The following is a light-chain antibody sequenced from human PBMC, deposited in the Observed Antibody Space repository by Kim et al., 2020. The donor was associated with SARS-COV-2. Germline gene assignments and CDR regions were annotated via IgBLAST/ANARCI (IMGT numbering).Light chain of an antibody. CDR1: QSIDSE. CDR3: QQRYSWPIT. Sequence: LPPGESATLSCRASQSIDSELAWYQQTPGHPPRLLIYDAFNRATGVPARFSGSGSGTDFTLTISSLEPEDFAVYYCQQRYSWPITFGQGTRLEIK. J-gene: IGKJ5*01. V-gene: IGKV3-11*01. CDR2: DAF.